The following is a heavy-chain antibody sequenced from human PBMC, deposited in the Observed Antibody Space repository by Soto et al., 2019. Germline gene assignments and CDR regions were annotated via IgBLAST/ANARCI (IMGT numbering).Heavy chain of an antibody. Sequence: PGGSLRLSCAASGFTFSSYAVTWVRQAPGKGLEYISAITNSGTTTYYADSVKGRFTISRDNSKNTLYLQMNSLTAEDTAVYYCAKGNDGYYFDYWGQGTLVTVSS. CDR1: GFTFSSYA. J-gene: IGHJ4*02. CDR2: ITNSGTTT. D-gene: IGHD3-3*01. CDR3: AKGNDGYYFDY. V-gene: IGHV3-23*01.